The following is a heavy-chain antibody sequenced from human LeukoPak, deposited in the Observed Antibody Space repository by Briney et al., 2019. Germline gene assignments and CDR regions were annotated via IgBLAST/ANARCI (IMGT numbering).Heavy chain of an antibody. D-gene: IGHD2-8*01. CDR3: AAGGMVYARFDY. V-gene: IGHV4-31*03. J-gene: IGHJ4*02. CDR1: GGSISSGGYY. Sequence: PSQTLSLTCTVSGGSISSGGYYWSWIRQHPGKGLEWIGYIYYSGSTYYNPSLKSRVTISVDTSKNQFSLKLSSVTAADTAVYYCAAGGMVYARFDYWGQGTLVTVSS. CDR2: IYYSGST.